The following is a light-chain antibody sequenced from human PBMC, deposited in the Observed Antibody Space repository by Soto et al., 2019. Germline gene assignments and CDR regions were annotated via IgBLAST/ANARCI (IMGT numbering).Light chain of an antibody. CDR3: QQRSNWLFT. CDR1: QSVSSY. J-gene: IGKJ3*01. Sequence: EIVLTQSPATLSLSPGERATLSCRASQSVSSYLAWYQQKPGQAPRLLIYDASNRATGIPARFSGSGSGTDLTLTLNSLEPEDCAVYYFQQRSNWLFTFGPGTKVDLK. V-gene: IGKV3-11*01. CDR2: DAS.